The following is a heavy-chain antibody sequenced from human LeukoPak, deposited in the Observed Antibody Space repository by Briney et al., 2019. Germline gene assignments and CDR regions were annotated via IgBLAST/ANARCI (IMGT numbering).Heavy chain of an antibody. CDR1: NGSISRGSYY. Sequence: SETLSLTCTVSNGSISRGSYYWTWIRQPAGKGLEWIGRFSTSGSANYNPSLKSRVTISVNTSKNQFSLKLSSVTAADTAVYYCARALSGAARRNWFDPWGQGTLVTVSS. CDR2: FSTSGSA. D-gene: IGHD3-16*02. J-gene: IGHJ5*02. V-gene: IGHV4-61*02. CDR3: ARALSGAARRNWFDP.